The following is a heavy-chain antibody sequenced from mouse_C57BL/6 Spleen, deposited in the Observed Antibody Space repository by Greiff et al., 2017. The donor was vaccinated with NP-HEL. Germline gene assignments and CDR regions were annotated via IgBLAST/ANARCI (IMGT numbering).Heavy chain of an antibody. D-gene: IGHD1-1*01. V-gene: IGHV1-72*01. CDR2: IHPNSGGT. Sequence: VQLQQPGAELVKPGASVKLSCKASGYTFTSYWMHWVKQRPGRGLEWIGRIHPNSGGTKYNEKFKSKATLTVDKSSSTAYMQLSSLTSEDSAVYYCAKGNLYYGSSPAWFAYWGKGTLVTVSA. J-gene: IGHJ3*01. CDR1: GYTFTSYW. CDR3: AKGNLYYGSSPAWFAY.